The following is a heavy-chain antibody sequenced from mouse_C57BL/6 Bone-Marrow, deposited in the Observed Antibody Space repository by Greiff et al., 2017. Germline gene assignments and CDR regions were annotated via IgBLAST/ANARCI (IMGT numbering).Heavy chain of an antibody. CDR3: TTGGEGEFAY. V-gene: IGHV14-4*01. CDR1: GFNIKDDY. Sequence: EVQLQQSGAELVRPGASVKLSCTASGFNIKDDYMHWVKQRPEQGLEWIGWIDPENGDTEYASKFQGKATITADTSHNPAYLQLSSLTSEDTAVYYCTTGGEGEFAYWGQGTLVTVSA. J-gene: IGHJ3*01. CDR2: IDPENGDT.